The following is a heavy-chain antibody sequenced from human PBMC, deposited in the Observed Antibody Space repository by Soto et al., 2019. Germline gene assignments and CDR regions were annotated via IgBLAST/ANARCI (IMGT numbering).Heavy chain of an antibody. CDR1: GDSFATYW. CDR3: ARRMTLVG. J-gene: IGHJ4*02. V-gene: IGHV5-10-1*01. CDR2: IDPDDSHT. Sequence: PGESLKISCQGSGDSFATYWINWVRQMPGKGLEWMGRIDPDDSHTNYSPSLQGHVTISVDKSINTAYLHWNSLKASDNAMYYCARRMTLVGWGQGTLFTVSS. D-gene: IGHD2-15*01.